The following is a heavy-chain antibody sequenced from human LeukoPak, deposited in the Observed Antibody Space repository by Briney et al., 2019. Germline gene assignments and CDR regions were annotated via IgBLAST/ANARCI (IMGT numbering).Heavy chain of an antibody. J-gene: IGHJ4*02. CDR2: ITTTSTTK. D-gene: IGHD6-19*01. V-gene: IGHV3-48*01. CDR3: AKDHWGVAVAGTLGL. CDR1: GFTFSTYT. Sequence: GGSLRLSCAASGFTFSTYTMNWVRQAPGKGLEWVSYITTTSTTKLYADSVKGRFTISRDNSKNTQYLQMNSLRAEDTAVYYCAKDHWGVAVAGTLGLWGQGTLVTVSS.